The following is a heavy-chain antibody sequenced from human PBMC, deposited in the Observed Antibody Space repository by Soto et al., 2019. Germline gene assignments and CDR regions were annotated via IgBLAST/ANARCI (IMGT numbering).Heavy chain of an antibody. CDR1: GYSFSDYF. V-gene: IGHV1-2*02. Sequence: ASVKVSCKPSGYSFSDYFIQWVRQAPGQGLEWVAWINPKTAATNYARKFQGRVSLTWDTSSTTAYMELTRLRPDDTAVYYCARIKWGLNYYNGMDVWGQGTTVTVSS. J-gene: IGHJ6*02. CDR3: ARIKWGLNYYNGMDV. D-gene: IGHD1-26*01. CDR2: INPKTAAT.